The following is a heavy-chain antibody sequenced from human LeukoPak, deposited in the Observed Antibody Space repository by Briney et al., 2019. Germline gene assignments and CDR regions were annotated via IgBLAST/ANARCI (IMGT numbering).Heavy chain of an antibody. CDR2: ISSSGSTI. J-gene: IGHJ6*02. CDR3: ARVNANYYYYGMDV. V-gene: IGHV3-48*03. CDR1: GFTFSSYE. Sequence: GGSLRLSCAASGFTFSSYEMNWVCQAPGKGLEWVSYISSSGSTIYYADSVKGRFTISRDNAKNSLYLQMNSLRAEDTAVYYCARVNANYYYYGMDVWGQGTTVTVSS.